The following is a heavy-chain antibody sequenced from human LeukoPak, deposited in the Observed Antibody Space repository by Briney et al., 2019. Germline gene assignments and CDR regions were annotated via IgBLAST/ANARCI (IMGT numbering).Heavy chain of an antibody. CDR1: GGSISSYY. V-gene: IGHV4-59*01. CDR2: VYYSGST. CDR3: ARGSLRIAAPFDY. J-gene: IGHJ4*02. Sequence: SETLSLTCTVSGGSISSYYWSWIRQPPGKGLEWIGYVYYSGSTNYNPSLKSRVTISVDTSKNQFFLKLSSVTAADTAVYYCARGSLRIAAPFDYWGQGTLVTVSS. D-gene: IGHD6-13*01.